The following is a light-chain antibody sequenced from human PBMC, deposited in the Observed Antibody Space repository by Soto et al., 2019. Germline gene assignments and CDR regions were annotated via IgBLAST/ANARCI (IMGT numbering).Light chain of an antibody. V-gene: IGLV1-44*01. Sequence: QSVLTQPPSASGTPGQRVTISCSGASSNIGSNAVNWNQQIPGTAPQLLIYTNNQRPSGVPDRFSGSKSGTSASLAITGLQSEDEADYHCAAWDDSLNALVFGGGTQLTVL. J-gene: IGLJ3*02. CDR2: TNN. CDR3: AAWDDSLNALV. CDR1: SSNIGSNA.